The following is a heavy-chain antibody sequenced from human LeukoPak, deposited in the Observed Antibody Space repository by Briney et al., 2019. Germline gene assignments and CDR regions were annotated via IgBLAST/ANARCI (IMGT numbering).Heavy chain of an antibody. D-gene: IGHD5-24*01. J-gene: IGHJ6*02. V-gene: IGHV3-73*01. CDR3: ARHVEPYYYYTMDV. Sequence: QSGGSLRLSCAASGFTFSGSVIHWVRQASGKGLEWVGRIRSKDNNGATAYAASVKGRFTISRDDSKNTAYLQMNSLKTEDTAMYYCARHVEPYYYYTMDVWGQGTTVTVSS. CDR1: GFTFSGSV. CDR2: IRSKDNNGAT.